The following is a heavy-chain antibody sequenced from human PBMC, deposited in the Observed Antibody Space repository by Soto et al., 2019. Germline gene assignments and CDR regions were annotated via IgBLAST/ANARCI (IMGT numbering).Heavy chain of an antibody. Sequence: EVQLVESGGGLVQPGGSLRLSCVGSGFNFNSYWMGWVRQAPGKGLESVSNIKQDGGEKHYVDSLKGRFTISRDNAKNSLSLEMNSLRVADTAIYYCVRAERGAFDVWGQGTVVIVSS. D-gene: IGHD3-10*01. V-gene: IGHV3-7*01. J-gene: IGHJ3*01. CDR3: VRAERGAFDV. CDR2: IKQDGGEK. CDR1: GFNFNSYW.